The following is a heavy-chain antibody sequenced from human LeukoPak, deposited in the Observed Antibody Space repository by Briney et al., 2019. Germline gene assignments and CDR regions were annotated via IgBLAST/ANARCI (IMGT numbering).Heavy chain of an antibody. J-gene: IGHJ6*02. CDR3: ARSSRKNGMDV. D-gene: IGHD2-2*01. V-gene: IGHV4-59*08. Sequence: SETLSLTCTVSGGSISSYFWTWIRQPPGKGLEWIGYIYYSGSTKYNPSLKSRVTISVDTSKNQFSLKLSSVTAADTAVYYCARSSRKNGMDVWGQGTTVTVSS. CDR2: IYYSGST. CDR1: GGSISSYF.